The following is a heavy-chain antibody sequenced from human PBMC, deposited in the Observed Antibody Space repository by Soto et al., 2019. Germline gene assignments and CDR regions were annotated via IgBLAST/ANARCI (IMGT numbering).Heavy chain of an antibody. Sequence: GSLTLXFAASVFAFINYIMNCFRHAPVKGLEWVSSISSSSSYIYYADSVKGRFTISRDNAKNSLYMQMNRMRAEDTAVYYCARDLHAKGIEEAEYGMDVWGQGTTVTVSS. CDR2: ISSSSSYI. J-gene: IGHJ6*02. D-gene: IGHD6-13*01. CDR3: ARDLHAKGIEEAEYGMDV. V-gene: IGHV3-21*01. CDR1: VFAFINYI.